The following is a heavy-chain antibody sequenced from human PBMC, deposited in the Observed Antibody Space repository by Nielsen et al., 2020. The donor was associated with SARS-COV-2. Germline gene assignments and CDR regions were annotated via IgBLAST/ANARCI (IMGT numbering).Heavy chain of an antibody. Sequence: GSLRLSCTVSGGSISSYYWSWIRQPPGKGLEWIGEINHSGSTNYNPSLKSRVTISVDTSKNQFSLKLSSVTAADTAVYYCARGHPVTLDAFDIWGQGTMVTVSS. V-gene: IGHV4-34*01. CDR2: INHSGST. CDR1: GGSISSYY. CDR3: ARGHPVTLDAFDI. D-gene: IGHD4-17*01. J-gene: IGHJ3*02.